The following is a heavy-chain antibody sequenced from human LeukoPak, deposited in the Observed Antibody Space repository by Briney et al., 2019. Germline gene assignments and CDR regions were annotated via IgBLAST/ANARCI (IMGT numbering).Heavy chain of an antibody. CDR3: AKASTFGELNRPFDF. D-gene: IGHD3-10*01. J-gene: IGHJ4*02. CDR1: GFSFSSSG. Sequence: GGSLRLSCVASGFSFSSSGMHWVRQAPGKGLEYVSAISSNGGGTYGTYYANSVKGRFTVSRDNSKDTLFLQMNSLRAEDTAVYYCAKASTFGELNRPFDFWGQGTLVTVSS. V-gene: IGHV3-64*01. CDR2: ISSNGGGTYGT.